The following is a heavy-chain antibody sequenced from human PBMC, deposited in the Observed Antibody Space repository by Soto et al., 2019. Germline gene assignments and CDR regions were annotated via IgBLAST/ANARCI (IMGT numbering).Heavy chain of an antibody. V-gene: IGHV4-31*03. Sequence: SETLSLTCTVSGGSISSGGYYWSWIRQHPWKGLEWIGYIYYSGSTYYNPSLKSRVTISVDTSKNQFSLKLSSVTAADTAVYYCARSTAGVFGVVTYYYYMDVWGKGTTVTVSS. D-gene: IGHD3-3*01. J-gene: IGHJ6*03. CDR1: GGSISSGGYY. CDR2: IYYSGST. CDR3: ARSTAGVFGVVTYYYYMDV.